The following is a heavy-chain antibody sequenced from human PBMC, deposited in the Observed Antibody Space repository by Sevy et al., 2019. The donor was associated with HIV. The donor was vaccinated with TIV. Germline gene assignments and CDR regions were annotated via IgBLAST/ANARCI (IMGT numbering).Heavy chain of an antibody. Sequence: SETLSLTCTVSGGSISSYYWSWIRQPPGKGLEWIGYIYYSGSTNYNPSLKSRVTISVDTSKNQFSLKLSSVTAADTAVYYCARETDSSGVDYWGQGTLVTVSS. V-gene: IGHV4-59*01. CDR3: ARETDSSGVDY. J-gene: IGHJ4*02. CDR1: GGSISSYY. D-gene: IGHD6-25*01. CDR2: IYYSGST.